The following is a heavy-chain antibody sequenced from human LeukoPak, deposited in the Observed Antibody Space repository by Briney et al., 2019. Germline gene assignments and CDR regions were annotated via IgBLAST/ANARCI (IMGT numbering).Heavy chain of an antibody. CDR1: GFTFSSYS. J-gene: IGHJ4*02. D-gene: IGHD6-13*01. CDR3: ARDLAASAY. V-gene: IGHV3-21*01. CDR2: ITNSGDKI. Sequence: GGSLRLSCAASGFTFSSYSMNWVRQSPGKGLEWVSSITNSGDKIYYADSVKGRFTISRDNAKNSLYLQMNSLRAEDTAVYYCARDLAASAYWGQGTLVTVSS.